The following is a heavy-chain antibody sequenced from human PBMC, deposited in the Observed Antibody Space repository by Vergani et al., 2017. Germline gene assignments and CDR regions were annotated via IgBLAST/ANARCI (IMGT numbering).Heavy chain of an antibody. J-gene: IGHJ4*02. D-gene: IGHD6-19*01. V-gene: IGHV3-23*04. Sequence: EVQLVESGGGLVQPGGSLRLSCAASGFTFSSYAMSWVRQATGKGLEWVSAISGSGGSTYYADSVQGRFTISRDNSKNTLYLQMNCLRAEDTAVYYGAKGQSRVWLEKFFDSWGQGPLVTVAS. CDR1: GFTFSSYA. CDR2: ISGSGGST. CDR3: AKGQSRVWLEKFFDS.